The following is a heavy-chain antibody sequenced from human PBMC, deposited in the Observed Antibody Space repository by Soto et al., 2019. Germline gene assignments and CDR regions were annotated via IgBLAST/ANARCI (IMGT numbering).Heavy chain of an antibody. V-gene: IGHV3-23*01. J-gene: IGHJ5*02. CDR2: ISGSGGST. CDR3: AKDPRSVYSRNWLDP. CDR1: GFTFSSYS. Sequence: GGSLRLSCAASGFTFSSYSMSWVRQAPGKGLEWVSAISGSGGSTYYADSVKGRFTISRDNSKNTLYLQMNSLRAEDTAVYYCAKDPRSVYSRNWLDPWGQGTLVTVSS. D-gene: IGHD5-18*01.